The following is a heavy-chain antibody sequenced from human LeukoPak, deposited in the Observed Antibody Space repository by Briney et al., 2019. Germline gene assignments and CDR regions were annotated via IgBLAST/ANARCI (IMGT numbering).Heavy chain of an antibody. V-gene: IGHV3-21*01. CDR2: SRYSM. CDR3: TRDVSLSQPGGFDY. J-gene: IGHJ4*01. Sequence: SRYSMYYADSARGRFTISRDNTKNSVDLQMNSLRADDTAVYYCTRDVSLSQPGGFDYWGHGSLVTVSS. D-gene: IGHD6-13*01.